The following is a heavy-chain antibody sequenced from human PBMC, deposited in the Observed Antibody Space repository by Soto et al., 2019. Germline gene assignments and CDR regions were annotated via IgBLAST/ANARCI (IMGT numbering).Heavy chain of an antibody. Sequence: SETLSLTCTVSGGSISSYYWSWIRQPPGKGLEWIGYIYYSGSTNYNPSLKSRVTISVDTSKNQFSLKLSSVTAADTAVYYCARLAIPYYYYMDVWGKGTTVTVSS. CDR2: IYYSGST. V-gene: IGHV4-59*08. D-gene: IGHD2-21*01. CDR3: ARLAIPYYYYMDV. J-gene: IGHJ6*03. CDR1: GGSISSYY.